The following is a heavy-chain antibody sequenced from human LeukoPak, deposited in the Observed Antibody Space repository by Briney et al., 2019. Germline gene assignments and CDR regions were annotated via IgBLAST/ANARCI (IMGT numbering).Heavy chain of an antibody. Sequence: SETLSLTCTVSGGSISSGGYFWSWIRQHPGRCLECIGYIYYSGSTYYNPSLRSRVTISVDTSKNQFSLKLSSVTAADTAVYYCARRYDDNSGYRYYFDYWGQGTLVTVSS. CDR1: GGSISSGGYF. V-gene: IGHV4-31*03. CDR2: IYYSGST. CDR3: ARRYDDNSGYRYYFDY. D-gene: IGHD3-22*01. J-gene: IGHJ4*02.